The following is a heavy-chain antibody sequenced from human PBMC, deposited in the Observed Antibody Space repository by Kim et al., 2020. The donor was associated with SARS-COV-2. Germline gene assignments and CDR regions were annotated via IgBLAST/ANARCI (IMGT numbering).Heavy chain of an antibody. CDR1: GFTFSSYA. J-gene: IGHJ4*02. Sequence: GGSLRLSCSASGFTFSSYAMHWVRQAPGKGLEYVSAISSNGGSTYYADSVKGSFTISRDNSNNPLYLQMSSLRAEDTAGYYCVKGRSVVPAAIYYFDYCGEGNLVTASS. D-gene: IGHD2-2*01. V-gene: IGHV3-64D*09. CDR2: ISSNGGST. CDR3: VKGRSVVPAAIYYFDY.